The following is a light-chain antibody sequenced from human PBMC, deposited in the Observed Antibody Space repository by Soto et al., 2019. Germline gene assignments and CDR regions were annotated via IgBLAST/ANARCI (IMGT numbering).Light chain of an antibody. Sequence: QSALNQPASVSGSPGQSITISCSGTSSDIGDHNYVSWYQQHPGKAPQLMIYEVSNRPSGVSDRFYASKSGNTASLTISGLQAEDEADYYCSSYTRSSSLYVFGTGTQLTVL. CDR2: EVS. CDR1: SSDIGDHNY. CDR3: SSYTRSSSLYV. J-gene: IGLJ1*01. V-gene: IGLV2-14*01.